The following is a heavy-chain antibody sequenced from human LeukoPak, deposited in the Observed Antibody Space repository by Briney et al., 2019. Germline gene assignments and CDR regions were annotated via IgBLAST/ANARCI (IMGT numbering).Heavy chain of an antibody. J-gene: IGHJ4*02. D-gene: IGHD2-8*01. CDR3: ARDTVNGPFVVSLDY. V-gene: IGHV3-48*03. CDR1: GFTFSSYE. Sequence: PGGSLRLSCAASGFTFSSYEMNWVRQAPGEGLEWVSYISSSGSTIYVADSLRGRFTISRDNAKNSLYLQMNSLRVEDTAIYYCARDTVNGPFVVSLDYWGQGALVTVSS. CDR2: ISSSGSTI.